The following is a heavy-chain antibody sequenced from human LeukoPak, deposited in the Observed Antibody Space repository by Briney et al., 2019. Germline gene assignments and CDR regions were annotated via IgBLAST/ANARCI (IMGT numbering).Heavy chain of an antibody. CDR1: GGSISSYY. V-gene: IGHV4-59*01. J-gene: IGHJ6*02. D-gene: IGHD3-10*01. CDR3: ARLAARRGYYYSGMDV. Sequence: PSETLSLTCTVSGGSISSYYWNWIRQPPGKGLEWIGYIYYSGSTNYNPSLMSRVTISVDTSKNQFSLKLSSVTAADTAVYYCARLAARRGYYYSGMDVWGQGTTVTVSS. CDR2: IYYSGST.